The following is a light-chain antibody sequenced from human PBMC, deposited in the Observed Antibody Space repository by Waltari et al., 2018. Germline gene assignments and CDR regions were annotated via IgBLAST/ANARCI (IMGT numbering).Light chain of an antibody. CDR2: DVS. CDR3: CSYADSPFV. V-gene: IGLV2-11*01. Sequence: QSALTQPRSVSGSPGQSVTISCTGTSSDVGGYNYVSWYQQHPGKAPKLMIYDVSKRPSGVPDRFSGSKSGNTASLTISGLQAEDEADYYCCSYADSPFVFGTGTKVTVL. J-gene: IGLJ1*01. CDR1: SSDVGGYNY.